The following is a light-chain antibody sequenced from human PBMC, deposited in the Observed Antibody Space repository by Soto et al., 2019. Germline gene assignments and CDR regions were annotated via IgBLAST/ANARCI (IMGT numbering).Light chain of an antibody. CDR3: QHRGNWPLT. V-gene: IGKV3-11*01. J-gene: IGKJ4*01. CDR2: DAS. CDR1: QSVSSY. Sequence: EIVLTQSPATLSLSPGERATLSCRASQSVSSYLVWYQQKPGQAPRLLIYDASNRATGIPARFSGSGSGTDFTLTISSLEPEDFAVYYCQHRGNWPLTFGGGTKVEIK.